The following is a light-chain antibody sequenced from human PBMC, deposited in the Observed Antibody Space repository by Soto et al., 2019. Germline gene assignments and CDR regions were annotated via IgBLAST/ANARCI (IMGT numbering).Light chain of an antibody. CDR1: QSVLYSSNNKNY. J-gene: IGKJ1*01. V-gene: IGKV4-1*01. CDR2: WAA. Sequence: DIVMTQSPDSLAVSLGERATINCKSSQSVLYSSNNKNYLAWYQQKPGQPPKLLIYWAATRESGVPDRFSGSGSETDFTLTISSLQAEDVAVDDCQQYYDNSPWTFGQGTKVEIK. CDR3: QQYYDNSPWT.